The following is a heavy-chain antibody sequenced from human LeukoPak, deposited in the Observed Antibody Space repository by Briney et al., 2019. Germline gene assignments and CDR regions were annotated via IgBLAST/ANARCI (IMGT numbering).Heavy chain of an antibody. D-gene: IGHD3-22*01. CDR3: ARRAYYYDSNGYAHFRIDY. CDR1: GYTFTGYY. V-gene: IGHV1-2*02. J-gene: IGHJ4*02. Sequence: ASVKVSCKASGYTFTGYYMHWVRQAPGQGLEWMGWINPNSGGTNYAQKFQGRVTMTRDTSISTAYMELSRLRSDDTAVYYCARRAYYYDSNGYAHFRIDYWGQGTLVTVSS. CDR2: INPNSGGT.